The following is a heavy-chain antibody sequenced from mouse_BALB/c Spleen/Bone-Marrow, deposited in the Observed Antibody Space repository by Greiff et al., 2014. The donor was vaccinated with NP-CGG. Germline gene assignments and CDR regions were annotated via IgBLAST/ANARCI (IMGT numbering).Heavy chain of an antibody. CDR1: GYSITSDYA. J-gene: IGHJ2*01. Sequence: EVQLVESGPGLVKPSQSLSLTCTVTGYSITSDYAWNWIRQFPGNKLEWMGYITYSGSTSYNPSLKSRISITRDTSKNQFFLQLNSVTTEDTATYYCARYYGYDGDYFDYWGQGTTLTVSS. V-gene: IGHV3-2*02. CDR3: ARYYGYDGDYFDY. D-gene: IGHD2-2*01. CDR2: ITYSGST.